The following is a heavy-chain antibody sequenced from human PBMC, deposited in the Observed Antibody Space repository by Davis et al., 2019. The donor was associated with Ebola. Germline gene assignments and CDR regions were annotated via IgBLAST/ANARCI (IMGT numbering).Heavy chain of an antibody. J-gene: IGHJ4*01. D-gene: IGHD1-1*01. V-gene: IGHV1-18*04. CDR2: ISAYNGNT. Sequence: ASVKVSCKASGYTLTGYYMHWVRQAPGQGLEWMGWISAYNGNTNSAQKFQDRVTMTTDTSTGTAYMELKSLRSDDTAVYYSASWNVHTSFLTLDYWGHGTLVTVSS. CDR3: ASWNVHTSFLTLDY. CDR1: GYTLTGYY.